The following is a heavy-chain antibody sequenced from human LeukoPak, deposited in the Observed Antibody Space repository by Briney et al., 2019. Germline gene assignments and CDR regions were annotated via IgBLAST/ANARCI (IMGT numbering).Heavy chain of an antibody. CDR1: GGSISSYY. D-gene: IGHD6-6*01. CDR2: IYYSGST. J-gene: IGHJ6*03. Sequence: SSETLSLTCTVSGGSISSYYWSWIRQPPGKGLEWIGYIYYSGSTNYNPSLKSRVTISVDTSQNQFSLKLSSVTAADTAVYYCARDRVGSSPQSYYYYYMDVWGKGTTVTVSS. CDR3: ARDRVGSSPQSYYYYYMDV. V-gene: IGHV4-59*01.